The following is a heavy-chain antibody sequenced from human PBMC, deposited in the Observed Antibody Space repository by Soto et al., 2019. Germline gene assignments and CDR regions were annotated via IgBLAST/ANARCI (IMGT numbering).Heavy chain of an antibody. CDR1: GFTFSSYS. D-gene: IGHD1-20*01. V-gene: IGHV3-48*01. J-gene: IGHJ2*01. CDR2: ISSSSSTI. Sequence: EVQLVESGGGLVQPGGSLRLSCAASGFTFSSYSMNWVRQAPGKGLEWVSYISSSSSTIYYADSVKGRFTISRDNAKNSLYLQMNSLRAEDTAVYYCAGMTGGYFDLWGRGTLVTVSS. CDR3: AGMTGGYFDL.